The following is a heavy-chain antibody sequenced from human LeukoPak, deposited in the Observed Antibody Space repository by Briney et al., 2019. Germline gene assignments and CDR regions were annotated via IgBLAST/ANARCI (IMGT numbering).Heavy chain of an antibody. D-gene: IGHD1-26*01. J-gene: IGHJ4*02. CDR3: ARDYGGSYRPYDY. CDR1: GYTLTSYG. CDR2: ISDYNGNT. V-gene: IGHV1-18*01. Sequence: ASVKVSCKASGYTLTSYGISWGRQAPGQRLEWMGWISDYNGNTNYPQKLQGRVTITTDTSTSTAYMELRSLRSDDTAVYYCARDYGGSYRPYDYWGQGTLVTVPS.